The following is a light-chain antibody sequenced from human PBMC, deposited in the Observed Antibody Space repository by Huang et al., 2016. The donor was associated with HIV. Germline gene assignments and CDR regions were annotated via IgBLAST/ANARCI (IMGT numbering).Light chain of an antibody. CDR3: QQYNDFRST. V-gene: IGKV3-15*01. CDR1: QIVSSH. J-gene: IGKJ3*01. Sequence: ETVMTQSPVTLSVSPGDVASLSCRSSQIVSSHLAWYQQKPGQAPRLLIYAASTRATGVPARFSGSGAGTEFTLTISTLQSEDSAVYYCQQYNDFRSTFGPGTRVEIK. CDR2: AAS.